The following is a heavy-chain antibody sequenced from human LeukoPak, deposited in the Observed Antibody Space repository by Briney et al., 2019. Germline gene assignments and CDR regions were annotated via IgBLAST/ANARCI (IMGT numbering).Heavy chain of an antibody. CDR2: INSDGSWT. J-gene: IGHJ4*02. CDR1: GNYW. CDR3: VSFYETY. D-gene: IGHD2/OR15-2a*01. V-gene: IGHV3-74*01. Sequence: GGSLRLSCAASGNYWMHWVRQVPGKGLVWVSHINSDGSWTSYADSVKGRFTISKDNARNTVYLQMNSLRAEDTAVYYCVSFYETYWGRGALVTVSS.